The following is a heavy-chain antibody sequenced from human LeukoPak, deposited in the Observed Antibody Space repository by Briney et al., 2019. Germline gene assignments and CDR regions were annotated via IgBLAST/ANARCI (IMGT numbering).Heavy chain of an antibody. J-gene: IGHJ2*01. CDR2: IYTSGST. D-gene: IGHD1-26*01. V-gene: IGHV4-61*02. Sequence: SETLSLTCTVSGGSISSGSYYWNWIRQPAGKGLEWIGRIYTSGSTNYNPSLKSRVTISVDTSKNQFSLKLGSVTAADTAVYYCAAGSYGYWFFDLWGRGTLVTVSS. CDR3: AAGSYGYWFFDL. CDR1: GGSISSGSYY.